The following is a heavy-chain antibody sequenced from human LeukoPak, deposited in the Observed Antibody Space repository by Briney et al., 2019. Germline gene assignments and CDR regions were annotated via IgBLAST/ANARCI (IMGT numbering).Heavy chain of an antibody. CDR2: IYYSGNT. D-gene: IGHD6-19*01. J-gene: IGHJ4*02. CDR1: GGSISSSSYY. Sequence: SETLSLTCTVSGGSISSSSYYWGWIRRPPGKGLEWIGSIYYSGNTYYNPSLKSRVTISVDTSKNQFSLNLSSVTAADTAVYYCARLRFSSGWNFDYWGQGTLVTVSS. CDR3: ARLRFSSGWNFDY. V-gene: IGHV4-39*01.